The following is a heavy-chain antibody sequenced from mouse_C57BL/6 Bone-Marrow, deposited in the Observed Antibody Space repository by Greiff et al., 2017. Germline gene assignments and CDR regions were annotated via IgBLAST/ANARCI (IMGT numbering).Heavy chain of an antibody. CDR3: ARLSITRYFDV. V-gene: IGHV5-12*01. CDR1: GFTFSDYY. Sequence: DVHLVESGGGLVKPGGSLKLSCAASGFTFSDYYMYWVRQTPEQRLEWVAYISTGGGSTYDPDTVKGRCTISRDTAKNTLDLQMSRLKSEDTAMYYCARLSITRYFDVCGTGTTVTVSS. J-gene: IGHJ1*03. CDR2: ISTGGGST. D-gene: IGHD2-4*01.